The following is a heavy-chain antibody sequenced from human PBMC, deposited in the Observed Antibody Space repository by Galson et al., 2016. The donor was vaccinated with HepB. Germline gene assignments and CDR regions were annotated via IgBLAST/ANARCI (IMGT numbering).Heavy chain of an antibody. CDR2: ITSGGTT. Sequence: SLRLSCAASGFSFSSYAMSWVRQAPGKGLEWVSGITSGGTTYYADSVKGRFTISRDNSKNILYLQMKSLRDEDTAVYYCAKRPYSYGWHYGMDVWGQGTPVTVSS. J-gene: IGHJ6*02. D-gene: IGHD5-18*01. V-gene: IGHV3-23*01. CDR1: GFSFSSYA. CDR3: AKRPYSYGWHYGMDV.